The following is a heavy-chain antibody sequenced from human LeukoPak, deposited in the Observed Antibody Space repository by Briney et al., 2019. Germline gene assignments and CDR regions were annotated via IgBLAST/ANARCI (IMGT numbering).Heavy chain of an antibody. CDR2: MNPNSGNT. Sequence: ASVRVSRKASGYTFSSYDINWVRQATGQGLEWMGWMNPNSGNTGYVQKFQGRVIMTRDTSISSAYMELSSLTSEDTAVYFCARDRVGVGGNGWENWGQGTLVTVSS. J-gene: IGHJ4*02. CDR3: ARDRVGVGGNGWEN. V-gene: IGHV1-8*01. D-gene: IGHD6-19*01. CDR1: GYTFSSYD.